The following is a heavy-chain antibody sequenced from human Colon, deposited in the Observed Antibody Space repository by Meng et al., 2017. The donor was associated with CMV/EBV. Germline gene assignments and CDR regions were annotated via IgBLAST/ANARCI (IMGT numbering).Heavy chain of an antibody. J-gene: IGHJ4*02. CDR1: GYPFSDYY. CDR2: IRSDGSAT. CDR3: VRSSGWSLFDY. V-gene: IGHV1-2*02. D-gene: IGHD6-19*01. Sequence: VRYGAGVKGRGPSVKVSCKTSGYPFSDYYMHWGRQDPGQGLEWMGWIRSDGSATNYAQKFRGRVTMTRDASVSTAYMELSGLTSDDTAVYFCVRSSGWSLFDYWGPGALVTVSS.